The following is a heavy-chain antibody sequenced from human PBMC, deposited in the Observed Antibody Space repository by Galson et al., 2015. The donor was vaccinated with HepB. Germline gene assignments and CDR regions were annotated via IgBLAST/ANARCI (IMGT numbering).Heavy chain of an antibody. CDR1: EFTVSSKY. J-gene: IGHJ4*02. D-gene: IGHD4-17*01. V-gene: IGHV3-66*02. CDR3: ASRPHGDSPYFDY. Sequence: SLRLSCAASEFTVSSKYTSWVRQAPGKGLEWVSGIYSGGGTYYADSVKGRFTISRDNSKNTLYLQMNSLRAEDTAVYYCASRPHGDSPYFDYWGQGSLVTVSS. CDR2: IYSGGGT.